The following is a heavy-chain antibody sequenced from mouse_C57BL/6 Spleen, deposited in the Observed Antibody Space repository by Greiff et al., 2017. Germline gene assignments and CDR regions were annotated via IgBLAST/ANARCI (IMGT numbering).Heavy chain of an antibody. J-gene: IGHJ2*01. CDR1: GYAFTNYL. CDR2: INPGSGGT. D-gene: IGHD1-2*01. CDR3: ARSDYYGYFYYFDY. V-gene: IGHV1-54*01. Sequence: VQLQQSGAELVRPGTSVKVSCKASGYAFTNYLIEWVKQRPGQGLEWIGVINPGSGGTNYNEKFKGKATLTADKSSSTAYMQLSSLTSEASAVYFCARSDYYGYFYYFDYWGQGTTLTVSS.